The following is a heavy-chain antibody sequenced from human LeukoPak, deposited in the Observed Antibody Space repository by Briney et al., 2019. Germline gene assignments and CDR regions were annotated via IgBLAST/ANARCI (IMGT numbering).Heavy chain of an antibody. CDR1: GFSFTDYP. J-gene: IGHJ4*02. CDR3: ASDQRYAFDY. V-gene: IGHV3-21*06. Sequence: PGGSLRLSCATSGFSFTDYPMNWVRQARGKGVEGVSNIRTSAEGANYAYYAGSVEGRVTISRDDAKNTLYLHMNSLRDDDTAVYYCASDQRYAFDYWGQGILVTVSS. D-gene: IGHD3-9*01. CDR2: IRTSAEGANYA.